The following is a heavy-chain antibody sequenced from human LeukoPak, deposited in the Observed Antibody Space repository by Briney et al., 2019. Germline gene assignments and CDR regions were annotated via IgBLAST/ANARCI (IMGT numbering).Heavy chain of an antibody. CDR1: GFTFSSYG. CDR3: AKADRRWATYYYDTSGYYYDY. D-gene: IGHD3-22*01. CDR2: IRYDGRNK. J-gene: IGHJ4*02. V-gene: IGHV3-30*02. Sequence: GGSLRLSCAASGFTFSSYGMNWVRQAPGKGLEWVAFIRYDGRNKYYADSVKGRFIISRDNSKNTLYLQMNSLRAEDTAVYYCAKADRRWATYYYDTSGYYYDYWGQGTLVTVSS.